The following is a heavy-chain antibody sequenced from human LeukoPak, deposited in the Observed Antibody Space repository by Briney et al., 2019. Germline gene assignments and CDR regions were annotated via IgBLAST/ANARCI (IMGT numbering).Heavy chain of an antibody. V-gene: IGHV3-30*02. D-gene: IGHD2-2*01. CDR1: GFTFSSYG. J-gene: IGHJ4*02. CDR2: IRYDGSNK. Sequence: GGSLRLSCAASGFTFSSYGMHWVRQAPGKGLEWVAFIRYDGSNKYYADSVKGRFTISRDNSKSTLYLQMNSLRAEDTAVYYCAKDSMVYCSSTSCYPDYWGQGTLVTVSS. CDR3: AKDSMVYCSSTSCYPDY.